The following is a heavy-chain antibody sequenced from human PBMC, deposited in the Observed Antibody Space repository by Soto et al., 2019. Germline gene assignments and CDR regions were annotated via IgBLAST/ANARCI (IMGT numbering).Heavy chain of an antibody. CDR1: GFTFSSYA. D-gene: IGHD3-3*01. CDR3: AKDLPTVTIFGAPSDAFDI. CDR2: ISGSGVST. V-gene: IGHV3-23*01. Sequence: GGSLRLSCAASGFTFSSYAMSWVRQAPGKGLEWVSSISGSGVSTYYPDSVKGRFTISRDNSKNTLYLQMNSLRAEDTAVYYCAKDLPTVTIFGAPSDAFDIWGQGTMVTVSS. J-gene: IGHJ3*02.